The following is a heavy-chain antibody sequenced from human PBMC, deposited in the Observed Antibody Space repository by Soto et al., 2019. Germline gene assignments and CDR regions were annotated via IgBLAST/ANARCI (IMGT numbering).Heavy chain of an antibody. CDR2: ISAYNGNT. J-gene: IGHJ3*02. D-gene: IGHD2-2*01. Sequence: QVQLVQSGAEVKKPGASVKVSCKASGYTFTSYGISWVRQAPGQGLEWMGWISAYNGNTNYAQKLQGRVTMTTDTSTSTAYVELRSLRSEDTAVYYCARAPGIRTSWPYRPFDIWGQGTMVTVSS. CDR3: ARAPGIRTSWPYRPFDI. V-gene: IGHV1-18*01. CDR1: GYTFTSYG.